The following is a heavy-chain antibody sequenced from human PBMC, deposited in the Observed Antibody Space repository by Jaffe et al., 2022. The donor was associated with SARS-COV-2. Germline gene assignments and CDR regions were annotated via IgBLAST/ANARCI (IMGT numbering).Heavy chain of an antibody. CDR1: GGSFSRYD. J-gene: IGHJ4*02. D-gene: IGHD3-22*01. V-gene: IGHV1-69*01. CDR3: ASGPTYDSDSSAYSDFDY. Sequence: QVQLVQSGAEVKKPGSSVKVSCKASGGSFSRYDISWVRQAPGQGLEWMGGIIPFFGIANYAQRFQGRVTITADESTSTAYMELSSLRSEDTAVYYCASGPTYDSDSSAYSDFDYWGQGTLVTVSS. CDR2: IIPFFGIA.